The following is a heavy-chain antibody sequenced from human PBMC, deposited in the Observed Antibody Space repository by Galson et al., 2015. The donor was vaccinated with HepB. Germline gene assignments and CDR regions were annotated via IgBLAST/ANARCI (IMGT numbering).Heavy chain of an antibody. J-gene: IGHJ4*02. Sequence: SLRLSCAASGFTFSSYGMHWVRQAPGKGLEWVAVISYDGSNKYYADSVKGRFTISRDNSKNTLYLQMNSLRAEDTAVYYCAKDIGAAGTYYFDYWGQGTLVTVSS. CDR3: AKDIGAAGTYYFDY. V-gene: IGHV3-30*18. CDR2: ISYDGSNK. CDR1: GFTFSSYG. D-gene: IGHD6-13*01.